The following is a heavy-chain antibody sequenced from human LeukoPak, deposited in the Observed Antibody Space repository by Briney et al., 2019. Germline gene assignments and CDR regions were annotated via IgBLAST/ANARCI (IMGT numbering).Heavy chain of an antibody. Sequence: ASVKVSCKASGYTFTSYGISWVRQAPGQGLEWMGWISAYNGNTNSAQKLRGRVTMTTGTSTSTAYMELGSLRSDDTAVYYCARDDRCSSTSCYLISSYYYYGMDVWGQGTTVTVSS. CDR1: GYTFTSYG. V-gene: IGHV1-18*01. D-gene: IGHD2-2*01. CDR3: ARDDRCSSTSCYLISSYYYYGMDV. J-gene: IGHJ6*02. CDR2: ISAYNGNT.